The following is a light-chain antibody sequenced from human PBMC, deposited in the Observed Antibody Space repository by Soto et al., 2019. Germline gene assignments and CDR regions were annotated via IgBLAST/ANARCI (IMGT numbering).Light chain of an antibody. V-gene: IGLV1-44*01. J-gene: IGLJ2*01. CDR3: AAWDDSLNGHVV. CDR1: SSNIGSNT. CDR2: SNN. Sequence: QSALTQPPSASGTPGQRVTISCSGSSSNIGSNTVNWYQQLPGTAPKLLIYSNNQRPSGVPYRFSGSKSGTSASLAISGLQSEDEADYYCAAWDDSLNGHVVFGGGTKLTVL.